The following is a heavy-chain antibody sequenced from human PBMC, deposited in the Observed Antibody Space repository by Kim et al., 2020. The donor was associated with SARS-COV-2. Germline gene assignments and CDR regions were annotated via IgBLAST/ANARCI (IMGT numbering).Heavy chain of an antibody. Sequence: SVKVSCKASGGTFSSYAISWVRQAPGQGLEWMGGIIPIFGTANYAQKFQGRVTITADESTSTAYMELSSLRSEDTAVYYCARGISITMIVVDAFDIWGQGTMVTVSS. CDR3: ARGISITMIVVDAFDI. J-gene: IGHJ3*02. D-gene: IGHD3-22*01. CDR1: GGTFSSYA. CDR2: IIPIFGTA. V-gene: IGHV1-69*13.